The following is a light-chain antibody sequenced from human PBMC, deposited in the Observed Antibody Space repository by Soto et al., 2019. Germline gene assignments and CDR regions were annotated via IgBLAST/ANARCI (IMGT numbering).Light chain of an antibody. CDR3: HQSYSTPPT. J-gene: IGKJ1*01. Sequence: DIQMTQSPSSLSASVRDRVTITCRASQSIRSYLNWYQQKPGKAPKLLIYAASSLQSRVPARFSGSGSGTDFTLTIRSLQPEDFASYYGHQSYSTPPTFGNWTKVPSK. CDR2: AAS. V-gene: IGKV1-39*01. CDR1: QSIRSY.